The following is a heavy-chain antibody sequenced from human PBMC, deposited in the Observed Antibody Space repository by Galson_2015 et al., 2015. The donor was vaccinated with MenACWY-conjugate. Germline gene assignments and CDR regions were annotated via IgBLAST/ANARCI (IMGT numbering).Heavy chain of an antibody. CDR3: VANGYYTLEH. CDR1: GGSISGTNW. J-gene: IGHJ4*02. V-gene: IGHV4-4*02. CDR2: IYLSGST. Sequence: SETLSLTCAVSGGSISGTNWWSWVRQPPGKGLEWIGEIYLSGSTNYNPSLKSRITISVDKSKNQFSLQLTSVTAADTAVYYCVANGYYTLEHWGQGTPVTVSS. D-gene: IGHD3-3*01.